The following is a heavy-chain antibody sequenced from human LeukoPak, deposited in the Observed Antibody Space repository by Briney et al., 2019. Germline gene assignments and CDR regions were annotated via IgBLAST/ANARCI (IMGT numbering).Heavy chain of an antibody. D-gene: IGHD3-22*01. CDR1: GGSISSYY. Sequence: SGTLSLTCTVSGGSISSYYWSWIRQPPGKGLEWIGYIYTSGSTNYNPSLKSRVTISVDTAKNQFSLKLSSVTAADTAVYYCARHDHDSSGPNWFDPWGQGTLVTVSS. CDR2: IYTSGST. V-gene: IGHV4-4*09. J-gene: IGHJ5*02. CDR3: ARHDHDSSGPNWFDP.